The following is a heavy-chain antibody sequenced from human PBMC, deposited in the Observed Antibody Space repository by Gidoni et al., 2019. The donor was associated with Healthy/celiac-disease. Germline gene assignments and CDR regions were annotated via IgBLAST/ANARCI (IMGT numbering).Heavy chain of an antibody. Sequence: QVQLQQWGAGLLKPSETLSLTCAVYGGSFSGYYWSWIRQPPGKGLEWIGEINHSGSTNYNPSLKSRVTISVDTSKNQFSLKLSSVTAADTAVYYCARSLKYQLLKNNWFDPWGQGTLVTVSS. V-gene: IGHV4-34*01. D-gene: IGHD2-2*01. CDR3: ARSLKYQLLKNNWFDP. CDR2: INHSGST. CDR1: GGSFSGYY. J-gene: IGHJ5*02.